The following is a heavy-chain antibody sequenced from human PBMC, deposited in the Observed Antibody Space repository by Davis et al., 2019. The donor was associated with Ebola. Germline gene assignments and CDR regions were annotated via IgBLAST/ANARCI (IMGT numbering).Heavy chain of an antibody. CDR2: ISWNGGSI. CDR3: AKAYSSSWYWAPDY. CDR1: GFTFSSYA. J-gene: IGHJ4*02. Sequence: GGSLRLSCAASGFTFSSYAMSWVRQAPGKGLEWVSGISWNGGSIVYADSVKGRFTTSRDNARNSLYLHMNSLRAEDTALYYCAKAYSSSWYWAPDYWGQGTLVTVSS. D-gene: IGHD6-13*01. V-gene: IGHV3-9*01.